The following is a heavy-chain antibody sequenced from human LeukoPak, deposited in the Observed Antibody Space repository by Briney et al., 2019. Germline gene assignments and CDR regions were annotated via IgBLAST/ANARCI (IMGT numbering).Heavy chain of an antibody. Sequence: PSETLSLTCTVSGVSISSHYWSWIRQPPGKGLEWIGYMFDSESTKDNPSLESRITLSADTSKNQFSLRLSSVTAADTAVYYCATIKRGSIYGYFDFWGQGILVTVSS. CDR1: GVSISSHY. D-gene: IGHD5-18*01. J-gene: IGHJ4*02. V-gene: IGHV4-59*11. CDR2: MFDSEST. CDR3: ATIKRGSIYGYFDF.